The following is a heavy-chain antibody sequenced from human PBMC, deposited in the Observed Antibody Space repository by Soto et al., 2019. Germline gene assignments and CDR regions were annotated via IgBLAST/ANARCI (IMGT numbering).Heavy chain of an antibody. CDR1: GYTFTGYY. D-gene: IGHD3-10*01. Sequence: GASVKVSCKASGYTFTGYYMHWVRQAPGQGLEWMGWINPNSGGTNYAQKFQGWVTMTRDTSISTAYMELSRLRSDDTAVYYCARADVSIVRLFDYWGQGTLVTVSS. J-gene: IGHJ4*02. CDR2: INPNSGGT. V-gene: IGHV1-2*04. CDR3: ARADVSIVRLFDY.